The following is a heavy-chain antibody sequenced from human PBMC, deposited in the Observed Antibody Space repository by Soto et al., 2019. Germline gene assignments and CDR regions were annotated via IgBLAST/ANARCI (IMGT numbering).Heavy chain of an antibody. CDR2: ISYDGSNK. Sequence: PGGSLRLSCAASGFTFSSYAMHWVRQAPGKGLEWVAVISYDGSNKYYADSVKGRFTISRDNSKNTLYLQMNSLRAEDTAVYYCARDYYYDSSGSPSYWGQGTLVTVSS. CDR1: GFTFSSYA. V-gene: IGHV3-30-3*01. D-gene: IGHD3-22*01. CDR3: ARDYYYDSSGSPSY. J-gene: IGHJ4*02.